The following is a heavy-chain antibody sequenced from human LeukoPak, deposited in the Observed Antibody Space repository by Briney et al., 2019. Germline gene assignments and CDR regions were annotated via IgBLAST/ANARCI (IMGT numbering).Heavy chain of an antibody. CDR1: GGSFSGYY. CDR2: INHSGST. D-gene: IGHD3-9*01. J-gene: IGHJ1*01. Sequence: PSETLSLTCAVYGGSFSGYYWSWIRQPPGKGLEWIGEINHSGSTKYNPSLKSRVTISLDTSKNQFSLKLSSVTAADTAVYYCAIHLRYFDWFHPGAEYFQHWGQGTLVTVSS. CDR3: AIHLRYFDWFHPGAEYFQH. V-gene: IGHV4-34*01.